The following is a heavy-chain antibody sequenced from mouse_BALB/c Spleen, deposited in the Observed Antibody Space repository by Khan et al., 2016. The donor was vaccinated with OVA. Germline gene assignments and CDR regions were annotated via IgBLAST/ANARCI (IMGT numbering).Heavy chain of an antibody. CDR2: INPSTGYT. CDR1: VYTFTSYW. Sequence: QIQLVQSGAELAKPGASVKMSCKASVYTFTSYWMHWVKQRPGQGLEWIGYINPSTGYTEYNQKFKDKATLTTDKSSSTAYMQLSSLTSEDSAVYYCAASILFYYSMDYWGQGTSVTVSS. CDR3: AASILFYYSMDY. D-gene: IGHD6-1*01. J-gene: IGHJ4*01. V-gene: IGHV1-7*01.